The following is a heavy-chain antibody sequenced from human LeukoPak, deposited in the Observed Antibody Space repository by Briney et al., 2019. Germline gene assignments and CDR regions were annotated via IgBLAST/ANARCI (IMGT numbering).Heavy chain of an antibody. V-gene: IGHV3-23*01. CDR2: ISGST. J-gene: IGHJ4*02. CDR3: AKEMKSGGWPLDY. CDR1: GPTFSSYA. Sequence: GGSLPLSCAASGPTFSSYATSWVRLAPGKGLEWVSTISGSTYYADSVKGRFTISRDNSNNTLYLQMNSLRADDTALYYCAKEMKSGGWPLDYWGQGVLVTVSS. D-gene: IGHD2-15*01.